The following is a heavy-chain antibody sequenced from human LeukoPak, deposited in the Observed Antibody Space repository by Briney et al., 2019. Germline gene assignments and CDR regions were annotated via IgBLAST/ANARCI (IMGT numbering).Heavy chain of an antibody. V-gene: IGHV3-33*01. CDR1: GFTFRSYG. D-gene: IGHD2-15*01. CDR2: IRFDGTSQ. J-gene: IGHJ4*02. CDR3: ARGGYSYGFFDY. Sequence: GGSLRLSCAASGFTFRSYGMHWVRQAPGEGLEWVAVIRFDGTSQYYADSVKGRFTISRDNSKNTLSPQMNSLRDEATAVYYCARGGYSYGFFDYWGQGTLVTVSS.